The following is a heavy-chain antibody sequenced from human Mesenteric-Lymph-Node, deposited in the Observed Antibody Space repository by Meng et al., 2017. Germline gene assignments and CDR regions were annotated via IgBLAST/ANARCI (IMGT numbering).Heavy chain of an antibody. CDR3: AGDPGYVDPKYGMDV. D-gene: IGHD2-15*01. CDR2: VNPSSSIT. V-gene: IGHV1-46*01. CDR1: GGTFSSYA. J-gene: IGHJ6*02. Sequence: ASVKVSCKASGGTFSSYAISWVRQAPGQGLEWMGIVNPSSSITRYAQNFQGRVTMTRDTSTNTVYMELSSLKSEDTAVYFCAGDPGYVDPKYGMDVWGQGTTVTVSS.